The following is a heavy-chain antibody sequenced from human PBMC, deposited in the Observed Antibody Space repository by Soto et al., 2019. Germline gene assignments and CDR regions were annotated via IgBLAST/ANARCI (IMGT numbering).Heavy chain of an antibody. CDR1: GFTFSSYS. J-gene: IGHJ4*02. CDR3: ARPAVAGDFDY. CDR2: ISSSSSYI. Sequence: EVQLVESGGGLVKPGGSLRLSCAASGFTFSSYSMNWVRQAPGKGLEWVSSISSSSSYIYYADSVKGRFTISRDNAKNSLYLQMISLRAEDTAVYYCARPAVAGDFDYWGQGTLVTGSS. V-gene: IGHV3-21*01. D-gene: IGHD6-19*01.